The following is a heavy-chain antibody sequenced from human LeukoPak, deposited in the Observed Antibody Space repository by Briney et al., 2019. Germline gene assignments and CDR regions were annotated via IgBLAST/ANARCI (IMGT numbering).Heavy chain of an antibody. CDR1: GGSISSYY. Sequence: SETLSLTCTVSGGSISSYYWSWLRQPPGKGLEWFGYIYYSGSTNYNPSLKSRVTIAVDTSKNHFSLELSSVTAADTAVYYCARVTPLYYYYMDVWGKGTTVTVSS. CDR2: IYYSGST. V-gene: IGHV4-59*01. J-gene: IGHJ6*03. CDR3: ARVTPLYYYYMDV.